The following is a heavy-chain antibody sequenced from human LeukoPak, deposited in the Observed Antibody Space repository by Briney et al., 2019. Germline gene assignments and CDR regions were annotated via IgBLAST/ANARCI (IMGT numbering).Heavy chain of an antibody. J-gene: IGHJ3*02. CDR1: GFTFSSYG. D-gene: IGHD2-2*01. CDR2: ISYDGSNK. Sequence: GRSLRLSCAASGFTFSSYGMHWVRQAPGKGLEWVAVISYDGSNKYYADSVKGRFTISRDNSKNTLYPQMNSLRAEDTAVYYCATVPAAIAFDIWGQGTMVTVSS. CDR3: ATVPAAIAFDI. V-gene: IGHV3-30*03.